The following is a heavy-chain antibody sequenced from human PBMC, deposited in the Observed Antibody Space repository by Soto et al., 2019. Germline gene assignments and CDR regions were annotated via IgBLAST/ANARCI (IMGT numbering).Heavy chain of an antibody. CDR1: GYTFTAYY. CDR2: VNPSSGDT. D-gene: IGHD4-17*01. Sequence: ASVKVSCKTSGYTFTAYYMHWVRQAPGQGLKWMGWVNPSSGDTDYAQDFQGRVTLTRDTSVNTVYMELSGLNSDDTALYYCARDRQYGDY. CDR3: ARDRQYGDY. V-gene: IGHV1-2*02. J-gene: IGHJ4*01.